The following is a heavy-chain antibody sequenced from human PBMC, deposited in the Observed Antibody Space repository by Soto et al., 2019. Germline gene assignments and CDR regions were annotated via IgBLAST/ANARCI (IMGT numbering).Heavy chain of an antibody. CDR1: GYNFIAYA. V-gene: IGHV1-18*01. Sequence: ASVKVSCKASGYNFIAYAINWVRQTPGQGLEWMGWISTYSDTTQYAQNFQDRLTMTADTSTTTAYMELRSLTSDDTAVYYCARGVDCSTDSCYTGPDFWGQGTLVTGS. D-gene: IGHD2-2*02. CDR2: ISTYSDTT. J-gene: IGHJ4*02. CDR3: ARGVDCSTDSCYTGPDF.